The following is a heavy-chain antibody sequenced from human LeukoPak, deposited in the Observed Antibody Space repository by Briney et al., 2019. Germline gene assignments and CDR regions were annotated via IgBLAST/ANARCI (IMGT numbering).Heavy chain of an antibody. CDR2: IIPILGIA. J-gene: IGHJ5*02. V-gene: IGHV1-69*04. D-gene: IGHD3-3*01. Sequence: SVKVSCTASGGTFSSYAISWVRQAPGQGLEWMGRIIPILGIANYAQKFQGRVTITADKSTSTAYMELSSLRSEDTAVYYCARGNYDFWSGPRLFYNWCDPCGQGTLVTVSS. CDR3: ARGNYDFWSGPRLFYNWCDP. CDR1: GGTFSSYA.